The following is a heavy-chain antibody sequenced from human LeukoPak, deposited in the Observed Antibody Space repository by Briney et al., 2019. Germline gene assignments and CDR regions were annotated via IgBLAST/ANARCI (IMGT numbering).Heavy chain of an antibody. CDR1: AFTFSTYG. D-gene: IGHD1-26*01. Sequence: GGSLRLSCAASAFTFSTYGMHWVRQAPGKGLEWVAAIWYDGNNKYYADSVKGRFTISRDNSKSTLFLQMSGLRAEDTALYYCASDHGAYWGQGSLVTVSS. V-gene: IGHV3-33*01. CDR2: IWYDGNNK. CDR3: ASDHGAY. J-gene: IGHJ4*02.